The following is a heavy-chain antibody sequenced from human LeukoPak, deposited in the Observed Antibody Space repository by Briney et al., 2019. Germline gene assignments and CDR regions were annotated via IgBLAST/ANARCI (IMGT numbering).Heavy chain of an antibody. J-gene: IGHJ4*02. CDR3: ASGKFAAAGTGPVDY. CDR2: IYYSGST. Sequence: SETLSLTCTVSGGSISSSSYYWGWIRQPPGKGLEWIGSIYYSGSTNYNPSLKSRVTISVDTSKNQFSLKLSSVTAADTAVYYCASGKFAAAGTGPVDYWGQGTLVTVSS. D-gene: IGHD6-13*01. V-gene: IGHV4-39*07. CDR1: GGSISSSSYY.